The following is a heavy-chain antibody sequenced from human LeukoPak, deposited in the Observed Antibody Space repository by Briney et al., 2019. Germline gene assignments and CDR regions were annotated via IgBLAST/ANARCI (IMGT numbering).Heavy chain of an antibody. Sequence: GGSLRLSCAASGFTFSSYSMNWVRQAPGKGLEWVSSISSSSSYIYYADSVKGRFTISRDNAKNPLYLQMNSLRAEDTAVYYCARVTTMVRGVIIGFDYWGQGTLVTVSS. CDR3: ARVTTMVRGVIIGFDY. CDR2: ISSSSSYI. J-gene: IGHJ4*02. D-gene: IGHD3-10*01. V-gene: IGHV3-21*01. CDR1: GFTFSSYS.